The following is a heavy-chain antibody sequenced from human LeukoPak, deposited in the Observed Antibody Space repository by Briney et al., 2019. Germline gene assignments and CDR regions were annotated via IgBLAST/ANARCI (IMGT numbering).Heavy chain of an antibody. CDR2: IYYSGST. CDR3: ASGSYLETFDY. J-gene: IGHJ4*02. D-gene: IGHD1-26*01. Sequence: SETLSLTCTVSGGSISSSSYYWGWIRQPPGKGLEWIGSIYYSGSTYYNPSLKSRVTISVDTSKNQFSLKLSSVTAADTAVYYCASGSYLETFDYWDQGTLVTVSS. V-gene: IGHV4-39*07. CDR1: GGSISSSSYY.